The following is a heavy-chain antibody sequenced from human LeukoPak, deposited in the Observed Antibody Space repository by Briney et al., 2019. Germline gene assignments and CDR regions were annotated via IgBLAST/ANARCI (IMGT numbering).Heavy chain of an antibody. CDR2: ISGGAGGT. V-gene: IGHV3-23*01. CDR1: AITFSTYA. D-gene: IGHD5-24*01. CDR3: ARARDGYKYYYYGMDV. J-gene: IGHJ6*02. Sequence: PGGSLRLSCAASAITFSTYAMSWVRQAPGKGLECVSVISGGAGGTYYADSVKGRFTISRDNSKNTLYLQMNSLRSEDTAVYYCARARDGYKYYYYGMDVWGQGTTVTVSS.